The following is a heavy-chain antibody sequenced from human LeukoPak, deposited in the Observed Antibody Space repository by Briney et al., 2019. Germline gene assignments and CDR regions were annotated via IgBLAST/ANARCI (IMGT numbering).Heavy chain of an antibody. J-gene: IGHJ6*02. CDR2: IIPIFGTA. CDR3: ARVDDFWSGYYRYYGMDV. D-gene: IGHD3-3*01. V-gene: IGHV1-69*13. CDR1: GGTFSSYA. Sequence: ASVKVSCKASGGTFSSYAISWVRQAPGQGLEWMGGIIPIFGTANYAQKFQGRVTITADESTSTAYMELSSLRSEDTAVYYCARVDDFWSGYYRYYGMDVWGQGTTVTVSS.